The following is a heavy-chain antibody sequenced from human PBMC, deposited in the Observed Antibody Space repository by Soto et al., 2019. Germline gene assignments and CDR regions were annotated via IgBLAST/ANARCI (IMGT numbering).Heavy chain of an antibody. Sequence: SETLSLTCAVSGYSISSGYYWGWIRQPPGKGLEWIASIYHSGSTYYNPSLKSRVTISVDTSKNQFSLKLSSVTAADTAVYYCARARDYYDSSGYTFDYWGQGTLVTVS. CDR1: GYSISSGYY. CDR3: ARARDYYDSSGYTFDY. J-gene: IGHJ4*02. V-gene: IGHV4-38-2*01. CDR2: IYHSGST. D-gene: IGHD3-22*01.